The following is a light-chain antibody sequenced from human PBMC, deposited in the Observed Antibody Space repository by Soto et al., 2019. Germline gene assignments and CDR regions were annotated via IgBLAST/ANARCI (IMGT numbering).Light chain of an antibody. V-gene: IGLV2-14*01. Sequence: QSVLTQPASVSGSPGQSTTISCSGTSSDVGSYDHVAWYQQFPGKTPKLMIYAVSNRPSGVSNRFSGSKSGNTASLTISGLQAEDEADYYCISYTGSSTSYVFGTGTKVTVL. CDR1: SSDVGSYDH. CDR2: AVS. J-gene: IGLJ1*01. CDR3: ISYTGSSTSYV.